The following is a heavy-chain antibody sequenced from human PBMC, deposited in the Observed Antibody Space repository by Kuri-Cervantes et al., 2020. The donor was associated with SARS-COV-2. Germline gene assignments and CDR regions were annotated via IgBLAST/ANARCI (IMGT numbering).Heavy chain of an antibody. CDR1: GGTFSSYA. V-gene: IGHV1-69*04. D-gene: IGHD6-13*01. CDR2: IIPILGIA. CDR3: AREIPSAAGDDY. J-gene: IGHJ4*02. Sequence: SVKVSCKASGGTFSSYAISWVRQAPGQGLEWMGRIIPILGIANYAQKFQGRVTTTADKSTSTAYMELSSLRSEDTAVYYCAREIPSAAGDDYWGQGTLVTVSS.